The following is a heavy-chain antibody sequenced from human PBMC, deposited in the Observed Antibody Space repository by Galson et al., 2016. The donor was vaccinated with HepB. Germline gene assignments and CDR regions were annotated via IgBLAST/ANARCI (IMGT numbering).Heavy chain of an antibody. CDR1: GFTFNNYG. J-gene: IGHJ6*02. CDR2: ISYDGNNR. Sequence: SLRLSCATSGFTFNNYGINWVRQAPGKGLEWVAVISYDGNNRHYADAVKGRFTISRDNGKNSLYLQMSSLRVEDAGVYYCARRLDTQRRIAGWGWGMDVWGQGTTVTVS. D-gene: IGHD6-19*01. CDR3: ARRLDTQRRIAGWGWGMDV. V-gene: IGHV3-33*08.